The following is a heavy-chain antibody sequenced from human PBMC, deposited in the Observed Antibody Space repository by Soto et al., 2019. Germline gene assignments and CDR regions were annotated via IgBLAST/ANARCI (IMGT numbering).Heavy chain of an antibody. J-gene: IGHJ4*02. CDR2: ISGNGGST. CDR3: AKPYYDFWSGYSYFDY. CDR1: GFTFSSYA. D-gene: IGHD3-3*01. V-gene: IGHV3-23*01. Sequence: EVQLLESGGGLVQPGGSLRLSCAASGFTFSSYAMSWVRQAPGKGLEWVSAISGNGGSTYYADSVKGRFTISRDNSKNTLYLQVSSLRAEDTAVYYCAKPYYDFWSGYSYFDYWGQGTLVTVSS.